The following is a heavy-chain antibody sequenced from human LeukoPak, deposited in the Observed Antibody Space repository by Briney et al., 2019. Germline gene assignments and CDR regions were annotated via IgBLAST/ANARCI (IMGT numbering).Heavy chain of an antibody. J-gene: IGHJ4*02. Sequence: SETLSLTCTVSGGSISSYYWSWIRQPPGKGLEWIWYIYYSGSTYYNPSLKSRVTISVDTSKNQFSLKLSSVTAADTAVYYCARVYFAGYYRRGYFDYWGQGTLVTVSS. CDR3: ARVYFAGYYRRGYFDY. V-gene: IGHV4-59*08. D-gene: IGHD3-9*01. CDR2: IYYSGST. CDR1: GGSISSYY.